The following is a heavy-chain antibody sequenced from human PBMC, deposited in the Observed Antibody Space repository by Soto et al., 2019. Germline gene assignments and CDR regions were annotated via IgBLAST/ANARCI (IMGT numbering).Heavy chain of an antibody. Sequence: PGGSLRLSCAASGFTFSSYEMNWVRQSPGKGVEWVSYISSSGSTIYYADSVKGRFTISRDNAKNSLYLQMNSLRAEDTAVYYCSRDRDCSSTSCYLGYYYYGMDVWGKGTTVTVSS. CDR1: GFTFSSYE. J-gene: IGHJ6*04. D-gene: IGHD2-2*01. CDR3: SRDRDCSSTSCYLGYYYYGMDV. CDR2: ISSSGSTI. V-gene: IGHV3-48*03.